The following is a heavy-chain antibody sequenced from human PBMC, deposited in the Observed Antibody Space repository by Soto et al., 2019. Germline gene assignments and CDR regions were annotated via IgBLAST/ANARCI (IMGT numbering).Heavy chain of an antibody. CDR1: GGSISSHY. V-gene: IGHV4-59*11. D-gene: IGHD4-17*01. CDR3: ARVGATVTSQALGFDH. J-gene: IGHJ4*02. Sequence: QVQLQESGPGLVRPSETLSLTCTVSGGSISSHYWSWVRQPPGKGLEWIGFLYYTGSTNYNASLKSQVTMSLDTSKNQFSLMLTSETAADTAVYYCARVGATVTSQALGFDHWGQGILVTVSS. CDR2: LYYTGST.